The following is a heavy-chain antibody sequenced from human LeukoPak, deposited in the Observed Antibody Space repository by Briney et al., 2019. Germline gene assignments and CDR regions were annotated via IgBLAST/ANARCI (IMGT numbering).Heavy chain of an antibody. D-gene: IGHD4-17*01. V-gene: IGHV4-59*01. CDR3: ARTGSTVTMLYPFDH. J-gene: IGHJ4*02. CDR1: GGSIRSYY. Sequence: SETLSLTCTVSGGSIRSYYWSWIRQPPGKGLEWIGYIYYSGSTNYNPSLESRVSISVDTSKNQFSLKLSSVTAADTAAYYCARTGSTVTMLYPFDHWGQGTLVTVSS. CDR2: IYYSGST.